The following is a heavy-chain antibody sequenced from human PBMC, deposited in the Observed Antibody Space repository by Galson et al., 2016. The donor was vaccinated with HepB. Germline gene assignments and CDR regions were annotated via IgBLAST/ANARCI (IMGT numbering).Heavy chain of an antibody. J-gene: IGHJ4*02. CDR1: GFSLRTTGVT. V-gene: IGHV2-5*02. CDR2: IYWDDDK. D-gene: IGHD6-19*01. CDR3: VHRGRLDSSVWYMFNY. Sequence: PALVKPTQTLTLTCTFSGFSLRTTGVTVGWIRQPPGKALEWIALIYWDDDKRYSPSLKSRLTITKDTSKNQVVLTMTNMDPVDTATYYCVHRGRLDSSVWYMFNYWGQGTLVTVSS.